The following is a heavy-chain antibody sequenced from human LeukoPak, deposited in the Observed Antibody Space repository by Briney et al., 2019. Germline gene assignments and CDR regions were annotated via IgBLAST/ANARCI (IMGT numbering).Heavy chain of an antibody. CDR1: GYTFTNFD. Sequence: GASVKVSCKASGYTFTNFDINWVRPAPGQGLEWMGWMNPVSGKAGSAQKFQGRVTLTRDTSISTAYMEVSSLRFDDTAFYYCARAPMGTAPLYWGQGTLVTVSS. D-gene: IGHD1/OR15-1a*01. V-gene: IGHV1-8*01. J-gene: IGHJ4*02. CDR3: ARAPMGTAPLY. CDR2: MNPVSGKA.